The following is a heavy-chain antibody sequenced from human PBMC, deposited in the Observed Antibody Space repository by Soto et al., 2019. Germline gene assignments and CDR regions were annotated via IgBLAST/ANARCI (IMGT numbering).Heavy chain of an antibody. J-gene: IGHJ6*02. CDR2: IYQSGST. Sequence: QLQLQESGSGLVKPSQTLSLTCAVSGVSISSDGYSWSWIRQPTGRGLEWIGFIYQSGSTYYNPSLKRRGTMSVDRSKNQFSLKLTSVTAADTAVYYCAMAYYAFWTSYHYGMDVWGQGTTVTVSS. CDR1: GVSISSDGYS. D-gene: IGHD3-3*01. CDR3: AMAYYAFWTSYHYGMDV. V-gene: IGHV4-30-2*01.